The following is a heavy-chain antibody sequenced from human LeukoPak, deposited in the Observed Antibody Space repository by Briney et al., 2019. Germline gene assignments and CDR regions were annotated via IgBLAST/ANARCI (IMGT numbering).Heavy chain of an antibody. CDR1: GYSFTGYG. D-gene: IGHD3-22*01. J-gene: IGHJ4*02. CDR3: ERQRQYDGNGLPDY. Sequence: ASVKVSCKASGYSFTGYGIGWVRQAPGQGLEWMGWISGSNGNTHYAQKLQGRVTLTTDTSTSTAYMELRSLRSDDTAVYYCERQRQYDGNGLPDYWGQGTLVTVSS. V-gene: IGHV1-18*01. CDR2: ISGSNGNT.